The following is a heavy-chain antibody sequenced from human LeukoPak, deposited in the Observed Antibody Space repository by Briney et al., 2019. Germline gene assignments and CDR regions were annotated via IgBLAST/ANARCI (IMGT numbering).Heavy chain of an antibody. CDR2: ISYDGSNK. Sequence: GRSLRLSCAASGFTFSSYAMHWVRQAPGKGLEWVAVISYDGSNKYYADSVKGRFTISRDNSKNTLYLQMNSPRAEDTAVYYCAKIAAANCGGDCYSGAYYFDYWGQGTLVTVSS. J-gene: IGHJ4*02. V-gene: IGHV3-30*04. CDR3: AKIAAANCGGDCYSGAYYFDY. D-gene: IGHD2-21*02. CDR1: GFTFSSYA.